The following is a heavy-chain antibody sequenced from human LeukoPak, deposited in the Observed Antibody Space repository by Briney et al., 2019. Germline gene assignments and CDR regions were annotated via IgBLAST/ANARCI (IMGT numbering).Heavy chain of an antibody. D-gene: IGHD6-13*01. CDR1: GGTFSSYA. J-gene: IGHJ5*02. CDR3: ARDLHLIAAAGTPHPAPWFDP. CDR2: IIPILGMA. Sequence: ASVKVSCKASGGTFSSYAISWVRQAPGQGLEWMGRIIPILGMANYAQKFQGRVTITADKSTSTAYMELSSLRSEDTAVYYCARDLHLIAAAGTPHPAPWFDPWGQGTLVTVSS. V-gene: IGHV1-69*04.